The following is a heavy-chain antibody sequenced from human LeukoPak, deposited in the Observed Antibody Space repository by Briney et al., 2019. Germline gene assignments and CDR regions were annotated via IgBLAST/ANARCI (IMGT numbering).Heavy chain of an antibody. CDR1: DDSVSSDRYY. V-gene: IGHV4-61*01. J-gene: IGHJ4*02. Sequence: SETLSLTCSVSDDSVSSDRYYWSWLRQPPGKGLEWIGFNGGTKYNPSLKSRVTILGDTSKRQFSLTLSSVTAADTAVYYCARCIAAAENYYFDYWGQGTLATVSS. D-gene: IGHD6-13*01. CDR2: NGGT. CDR3: ARCIAAAENYYFDY.